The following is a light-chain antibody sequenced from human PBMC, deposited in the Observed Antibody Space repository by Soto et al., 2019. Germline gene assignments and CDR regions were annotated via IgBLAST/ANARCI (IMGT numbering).Light chain of an antibody. V-gene: IGKV1-39*01. CDR2: AAS. CDR3: QPSYSTPWT. J-gene: IGKJ1*01. Sequence: QMTQSPSSLSASVGDRVTIACRASQSISSYLNWYQQKPGKAPKLLIYAASSLQSGVPSRFSGSGSGADFTLTISSLQPEDFATYCCQPSYSTPWTFGQGTKVDIK. CDR1: QSISSY.